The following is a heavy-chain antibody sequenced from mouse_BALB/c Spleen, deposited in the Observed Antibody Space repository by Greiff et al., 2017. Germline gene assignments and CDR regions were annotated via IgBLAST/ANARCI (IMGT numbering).Heavy chain of an antibody. J-gene: IGHJ3*01. V-gene: IGHV1-4*02. Sequence: QVQLKESAAELARPGASVKMSCKASGYTFTSYTMHWVKQRPGQGLEWIGYINPSSGYTEYNQKFKDKTTLTADKSSSTAYMQLSSLTSEDSAVYYCARSTGWFAYWGQGTLVTVSA. CDR3: ARSTGWFAY. D-gene: IGHD4-1*02. CDR1: GYTFTSYT. CDR2: INPSSGYT.